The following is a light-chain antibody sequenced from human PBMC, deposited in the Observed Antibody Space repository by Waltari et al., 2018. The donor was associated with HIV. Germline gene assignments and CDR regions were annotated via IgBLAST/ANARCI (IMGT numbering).Light chain of an antibody. Sequence: SYELTPPPSVSVYPGQTARITCPGDVFPQPYVYWYQQKPGQAPVLVIYKDSERPSGIPERFSGSSSGTTVTLTISGVQAEDEADYYCQSGDSSAPYVFGTGTKVTVL. V-gene: IGLV3-25*03. CDR3: QSGDSSAPYV. J-gene: IGLJ1*01. CDR2: KDS. CDR1: VFPQPY.